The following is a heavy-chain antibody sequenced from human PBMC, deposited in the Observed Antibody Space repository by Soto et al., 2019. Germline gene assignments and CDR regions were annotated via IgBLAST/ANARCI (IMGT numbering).Heavy chain of an antibody. V-gene: IGHV3-23*01. CDR2: ISYSGVST. J-gene: IGHJ6*02. CDR3: ARDTSWGTPTVPVAYYGMGV. CDR1: GFTFSSYV. D-gene: IGHD4-17*01. Sequence: EVQLLESGGGLVQPGGSLRLSCAASGFTFSSYVMTWVRQAPGKGLEWVSAISYSGVSTYYADSVKGRFTISRDSSENTLSLQMNSLRVDDSAVYYCARDTSWGTPTVPVAYYGMGVWGQGTTVTVSS.